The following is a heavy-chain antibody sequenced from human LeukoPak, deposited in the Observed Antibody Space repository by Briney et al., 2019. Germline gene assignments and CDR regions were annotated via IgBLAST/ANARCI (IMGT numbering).Heavy chain of an antibody. D-gene: IGHD5/OR15-5a*01. CDR1: GFTFSSYA. Sequence: GGSLRLSCAASGFTFSSYAMNWVRQAPGKGLEWVSAISGSGGSTSYADSVKGRFTVSRDNSKSTVYLQMNSLRADDTAVYYCATASPPMSTSIPGVYWGQGTLVTVSS. J-gene: IGHJ4*02. CDR3: ATASPPMSTSIPGVY. CDR2: ISGSGGST. V-gene: IGHV3-23*01.